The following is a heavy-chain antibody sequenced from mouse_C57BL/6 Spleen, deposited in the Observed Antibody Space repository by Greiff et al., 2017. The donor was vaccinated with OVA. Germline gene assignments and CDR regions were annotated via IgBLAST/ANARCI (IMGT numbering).Heavy chain of an antibody. CDR3: ARRRSSPFDY. V-gene: IGHV1-50*01. Sequence: VQLQQPGAELVKPGASVKLSCKASGYTFTSYWMQWVKQRPGQGLEWIGEIDPSDSYTNYNQKFKGKATLTVDTSSSTAYMQLSSLTSEDSAVYYCARRRSSPFDYWGQGTTLTVSS. D-gene: IGHD1-1*01. CDR2: IDPSDSYT. J-gene: IGHJ2*01. CDR1: GYTFTSYW.